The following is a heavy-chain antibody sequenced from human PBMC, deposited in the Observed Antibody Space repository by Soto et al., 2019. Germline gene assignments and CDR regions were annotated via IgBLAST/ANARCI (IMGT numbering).Heavy chain of an antibody. Sequence: GGSLRLSCAASGFTLSSYSMNWVRQAPGKGLEWVSSISSSSAYIYYADSVKGRFTISRDNAKNSVYLQMNSLRAEDTAVYYCGREAWGVSPTTHFAPGAPETLAPVSS. V-gene: IGHV3-21*01. CDR2: ISSSSAYI. CDR1: GFTLSSYS. CDR3: GREAWGVSPTTHFAP. D-gene: IGHD2-15*01. J-gene: IGHJ5*02.